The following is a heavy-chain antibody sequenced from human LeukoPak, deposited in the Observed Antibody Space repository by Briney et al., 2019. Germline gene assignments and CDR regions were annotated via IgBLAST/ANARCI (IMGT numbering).Heavy chain of an antibody. Sequence: GGSLRLSCAASGFTFSGYAMAWVRQAPGKGLEWVSSITITGSSPSYADSVKGRFTVSRDNSKNTLYLQMNSLRAEDTAVYFCAKSSSSWSYYFNYWGQGTLVTVSS. D-gene: IGHD2-2*01. V-gene: IGHV3-23*01. CDR2: ITITGSSP. CDR1: GFTFSGYA. CDR3: AKSSSSWSYYFNY. J-gene: IGHJ4*02.